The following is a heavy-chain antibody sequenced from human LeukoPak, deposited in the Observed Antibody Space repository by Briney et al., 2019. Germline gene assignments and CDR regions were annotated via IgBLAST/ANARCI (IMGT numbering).Heavy chain of an antibody. V-gene: IGHV3-23*01. Sequence: GGSLRLSCAVSGITLSNYGMSWVRQAPGKGLQWVAGISDSGGTTKYADSVKGRFTISRDNPRNTLYLQMSSLRPEDTAVYYCAKDKGSGSYLAYYYMDVWGKGTTVTVSS. D-gene: IGHD1-26*01. J-gene: IGHJ6*03. CDR1: GITLSNYG. CDR3: AKDKGSGSYLAYYYMDV. CDR2: ISDSGGTT.